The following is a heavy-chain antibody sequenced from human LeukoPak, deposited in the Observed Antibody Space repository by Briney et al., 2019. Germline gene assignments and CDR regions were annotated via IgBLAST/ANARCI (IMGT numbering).Heavy chain of an antibody. J-gene: IGHJ4*02. CDR3: ARGGWAYSYDSSGYYYGD. CDR1: GGSFSGYY. D-gene: IGHD3-22*01. V-gene: IGHV4-34*01. Sequence: PSETLCLSCAASGGSFSGYYWSWIRQPPGKGLEWIGEINHSGSTNYNPSLKIRVTISVDTSKNQFSLKLSSVTAADTAVYYCARGGWAYSYDSSGYYYGDWGQGTLVTVSS. CDR2: INHSGST.